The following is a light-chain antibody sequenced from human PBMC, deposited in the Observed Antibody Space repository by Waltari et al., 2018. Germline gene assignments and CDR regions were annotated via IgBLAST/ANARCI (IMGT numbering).Light chain of an antibody. CDR1: QNVNTH. CDR3: QQRSNWPLS. J-gene: IGKJ4*01. V-gene: IGKV3-11*01. Sequence: EIVLTQSTATLSLSPGESATLSCRASQNVNTHLAWYQQNPGQAPRLLIYDASNRAPGIPARFSGSGSGTDFTLTISTLEPEDFAIYYCQQRSNWPLSFGGGTKVEIK. CDR2: DAS.